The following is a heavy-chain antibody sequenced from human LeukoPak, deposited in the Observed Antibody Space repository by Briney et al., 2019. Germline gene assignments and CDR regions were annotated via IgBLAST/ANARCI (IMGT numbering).Heavy chain of an antibody. J-gene: IGHJ6*03. CDR1: GFTFDDYG. Sequence: GGSLRLSCAASGFTFDDYGMSWVRHAPGKGLEWVSGINWNGGSTGYADSVKGRFTISRDNAKNSLYLQMNSLRAEGTALYYCARRAYSTFYYYYYMDVWGKGTTVTVSS. CDR2: INWNGGST. D-gene: IGHD4-11*01. V-gene: IGHV3-20*04. CDR3: ARRAYSTFYYYYYMDV.